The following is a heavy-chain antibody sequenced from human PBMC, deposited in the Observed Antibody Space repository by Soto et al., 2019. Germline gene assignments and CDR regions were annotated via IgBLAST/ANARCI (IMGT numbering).Heavy chain of an antibody. CDR1: GFTFSSYA. D-gene: IGHD4-17*01. CDR2: ISGSGGST. J-gene: IGHJ4*02. V-gene: IGHV3-23*01. CDR3: AKYYGDYVGYFDY. Sequence: EVQLLESGGGLVQPGGSLRLSCAASGFTFSSYAMSWVRRAPGKGLEWVSAISGSGGSTYYADSVKGRFTISRDNSKNTLYLQMNSLRAEDTAVYYCAKYYGDYVGYFDYWGQGTLVTVSS.